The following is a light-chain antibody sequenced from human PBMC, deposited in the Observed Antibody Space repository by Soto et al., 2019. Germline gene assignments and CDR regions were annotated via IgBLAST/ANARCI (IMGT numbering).Light chain of an antibody. J-gene: IGLJ1*01. Sequence: LTLPACVSGSRGQSITISCTGTMSDIGAYNYVSWYQQHPGKVPKLIISEVSNRPSGVSNRFSGSKYGNTASLTISGLQAEDEADYYCCSHRGYISFYVFGTGTKVTVL. CDR2: EVS. CDR1: MSDIGAYNY. V-gene: IGLV2-14*01. CDR3: CSHRGYISFYV.